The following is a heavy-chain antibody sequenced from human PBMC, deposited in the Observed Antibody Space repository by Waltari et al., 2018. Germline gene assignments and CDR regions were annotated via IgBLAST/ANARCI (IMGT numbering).Heavy chain of an antibody. CDR2: IYYSGST. J-gene: IGHJ4*02. Sequence: QVQLQESGPGLVKPSQTLSLTCTVSGGSISSGGYYWSWIRQHPGTGLEWIGYIYYSGSTYYHPFLKSRVTISVDTSKNQFSLKLSSVTAADTAVYYCATRGYLGGSFDYWGQGTLVTVSS. CDR3: ATRGYLGGSFDY. CDR1: GGSISSGGYY. V-gene: IGHV4-31*03. D-gene: IGHD3-22*01.